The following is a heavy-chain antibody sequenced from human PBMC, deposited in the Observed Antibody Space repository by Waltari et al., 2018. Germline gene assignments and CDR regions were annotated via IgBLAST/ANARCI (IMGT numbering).Heavy chain of an antibody. J-gene: IGHJ5*02. Sequence: EVPLLESGGGLVQPGGSLRLSCAASGFTFSSYAMRWVRQAPGKGLEWVSAISGSGGSTYYADSVKGRFTISRDNAKNTLYLQMNSLRAEDTAVYYCAGDCSSTSCYWSNPWGQGTLVTVSS. V-gene: IGHV3-23*01. D-gene: IGHD2-2*01. CDR1: GFTFSSYA. CDR3: AGDCSSTSCYWSNP. CDR2: ISGSGGST.